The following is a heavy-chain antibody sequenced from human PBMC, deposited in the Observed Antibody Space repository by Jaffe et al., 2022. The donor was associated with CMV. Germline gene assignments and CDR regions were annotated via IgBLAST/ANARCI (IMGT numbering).Heavy chain of an antibody. J-gene: IGHJ5*02. CDR1: GGTFSSYA. CDR3: ARAVDYGGNSPLRWFDP. V-gene: IGHV1-69*01. Sequence: QVQLVQSGAEVKKPGSSVKVSCKASGGTFSSYAISWVRQAPGQGLEWMGGIIPIFGTANYAQKFQGRVTITADESTSTAYMELSSLRSEDTAVYYCARAVDYGGNSPLRWFDPWGQGTLVTVSS. CDR2: IIPIFGTA. D-gene: IGHD4-17*01.